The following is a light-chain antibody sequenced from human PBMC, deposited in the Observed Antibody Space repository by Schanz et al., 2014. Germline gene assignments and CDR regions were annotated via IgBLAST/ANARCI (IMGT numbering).Light chain of an antibody. J-gene: IGKJ4*01. CDR1: QSVTSSY. CDR3: QQRSNWPPLT. V-gene: IGKV3D-20*02. CDR2: GAS. Sequence: EIVLAQSPGTLSLSPGERATLSCRASQSVTSSYLAWYQQKPGQAPRVLIYGASHRAAGIPGRFSGSGSGTDFTLTISSLEPEDSAVYYCQQRSNWPPLTFGGGTKVEIK.